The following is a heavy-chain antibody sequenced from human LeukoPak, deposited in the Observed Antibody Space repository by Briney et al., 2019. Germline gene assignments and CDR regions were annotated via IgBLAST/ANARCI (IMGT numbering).Heavy chain of an antibody. V-gene: IGHV3-15*01. J-gene: IGHJ4*02. D-gene: IGHD6-19*01. Sequence: PGGSLRLSCAASGFTFSNAWMSWVRQAPGKGLEWVGRIKSKTDGGTTDYAAPVKGRFTISRDDSKNTLYLQMNSLKTEDTAVYYCTTDFINRQLGWYLFDYWGQGTLVTVSS. CDR1: GFTFSNAW. CDR2: IKSKTDGGTT. CDR3: TTDFINRQLGWYLFDY.